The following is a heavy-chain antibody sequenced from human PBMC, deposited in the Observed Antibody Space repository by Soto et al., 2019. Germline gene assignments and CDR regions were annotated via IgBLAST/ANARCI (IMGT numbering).Heavy chain of an antibody. D-gene: IGHD2-21*02. CDR1: GGSVSSGSYY. CDR3: ARDKAAYCGGDCYPARWYYYGMDV. CDR2: IYYSGST. V-gene: IGHV4-61*01. J-gene: IGHJ6*02. Sequence: SETLSLTCTVSGGSVSSGSYYWSWIRQPPGKGLEWIGYIYYSGSTNYNPSLKSRVTISVDTSKNQFSLKLSSVTAADTAVYYCARDKAAYCGGDCYPARWYYYGMDVWGQGTTVTVSS.